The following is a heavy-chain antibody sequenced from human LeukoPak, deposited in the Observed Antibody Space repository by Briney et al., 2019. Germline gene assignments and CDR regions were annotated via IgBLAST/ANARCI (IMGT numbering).Heavy chain of an antibody. CDR1: RGSISSSSYY. Sequence: KPSETLSLTCTVSRGSISSSSYYWGWIRQPPGKRLEWIGSFYYIGGTYYNPFLEGRVAISADSSKNQFSLKLTSVTAADTALYYCARILTTFDSWGQGTLVTVSS. CDR2: FYYIGGT. J-gene: IGHJ4*02. CDR3: ARILTTFDS. V-gene: IGHV4-39*01. D-gene: IGHD4-11*01.